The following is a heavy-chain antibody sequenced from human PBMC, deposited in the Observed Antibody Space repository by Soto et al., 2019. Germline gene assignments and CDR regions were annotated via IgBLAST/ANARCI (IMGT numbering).Heavy chain of an antibody. J-gene: IGHJ4*02. CDR3: ATALGCRSTSCTLDY. D-gene: IGHD2-2*01. CDR2: IIPVSGAA. CDR1: GGTFGSYA. Sequence: QVQLVQSGAEVKKPGSSVKVSCKASGGTFGSYAFSWVRQAPGQGLEWMGGIIPVSGAAHYAQKFQGRVTITAAESTRTAYMELSSLSSQDTAVYYCATALGCRSTSCTLDYWGQGTRVIVSS. V-gene: IGHV1-69*01.